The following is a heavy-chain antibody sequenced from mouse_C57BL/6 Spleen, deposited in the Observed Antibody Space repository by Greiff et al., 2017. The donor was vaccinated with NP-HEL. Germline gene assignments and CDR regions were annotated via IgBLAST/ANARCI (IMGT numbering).Heavy chain of an antibody. CDR2: IDPSDSYT. CDR3: ARPLYGSSHWYFDV. V-gene: IGHV1-50*01. Sequence: QVQLQQPGAELVKPGASVKLSCKASGYTFTSYWMQWVKQRPGQGLEWIGEIDPSDSYTNYNQKFKGKATLTVDTSSSTAYMQLSSLTSEDSAVYYCARPLYGSSHWYFDVWGTGTTVTVSS. D-gene: IGHD1-1*01. CDR1: GYTFTSYW. J-gene: IGHJ1*03.